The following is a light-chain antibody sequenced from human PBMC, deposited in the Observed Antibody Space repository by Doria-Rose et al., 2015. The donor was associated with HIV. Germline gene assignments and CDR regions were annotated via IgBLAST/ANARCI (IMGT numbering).Light chain of an antibody. CDR3: QAWDSNATPYV. J-gene: IGLJ1*01. CDR2: QNI. V-gene: IGLV3-1*01. Sequence: QQKPGHSPVLVIYQNIKRPSGIAERFSGSNSGNTATLTISGTQAMDEADYYCQAWDSNATPYVFGTGTKVTVL.